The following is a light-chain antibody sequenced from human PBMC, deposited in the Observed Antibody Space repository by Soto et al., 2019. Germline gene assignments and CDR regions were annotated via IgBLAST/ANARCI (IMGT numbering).Light chain of an antibody. CDR3: QQYGSSPWT. J-gene: IGKJ1*01. CDR1: QSVSSNY. CDR2: GAS. Sequence: EIVLTQSPGTLSLSPGERATLSCRASQSVSSNYLAWYQQKPGQPPRPLIYGASSRATGIPDRFSGSRAGTDFILTISRLESEDFAVYYCQQYGSSPWTF. V-gene: IGKV3-20*01.